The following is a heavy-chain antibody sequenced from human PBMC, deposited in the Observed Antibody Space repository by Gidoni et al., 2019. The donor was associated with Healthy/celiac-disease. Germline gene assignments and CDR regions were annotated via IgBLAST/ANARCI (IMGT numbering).Heavy chain of an antibody. J-gene: IGHJ4*02. V-gene: IGHV3-49*05. CDR3: TATRFGHLDNLDY. D-gene: IGHD3-10*02. CDR1: GFTFGDYA. CDR2: IRSKAYGGTT. Sequence: EVQLVESGGGLVKPGRSLRLSCTASGFTFGDYAMSWFRQAPGKGLEWVGFIRSKAYGGTTEYAASVKGRFTISRDDSKSIAYLQMNSLKTEDTAVYYCTATRFGHLDNLDYWGQGTLVTVSS.